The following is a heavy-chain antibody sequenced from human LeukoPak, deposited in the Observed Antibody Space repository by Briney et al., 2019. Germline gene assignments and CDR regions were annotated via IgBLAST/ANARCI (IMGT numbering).Heavy chain of an antibody. J-gene: IGHJ4*02. D-gene: IGHD2-2*01. CDR1: GFTFSDVW. CDR3: STTKNVASASDF. CDR2: IRSYGGTI. V-gene: IGHV3-15*01. Sequence: GGSLRLSCAASGFTFSDVWVNWVRQAPGKGLERVGRIRSYGGTIEYAAPVKGRFTISRDDSKNTLYLQMNSLKTEDTALYFCSTTKNVASASDFWGQGTLVTVSS.